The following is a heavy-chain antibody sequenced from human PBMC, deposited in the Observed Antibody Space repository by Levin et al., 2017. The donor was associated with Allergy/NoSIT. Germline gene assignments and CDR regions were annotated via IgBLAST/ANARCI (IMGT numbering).Heavy chain of an antibody. J-gene: IGHJ6*02. D-gene: IGHD3-10*01. V-gene: IGHV3-7*01. Sequence: PGESLKISCTASGFTFSNTWMSWVRQAPGRGLEWVANIKEDGSAKYYVDSVKGRFTISRDNANNSLYLQLSYLGVDDTAIYYCARAYDGSGSWMDVWGHGTTVTVTS. CDR1: GFTFSNTW. CDR3: ARAYDGSGSWMDV. CDR2: IKEDGSAK.